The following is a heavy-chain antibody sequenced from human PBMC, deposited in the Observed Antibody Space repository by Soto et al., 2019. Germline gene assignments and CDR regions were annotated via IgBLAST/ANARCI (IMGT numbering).Heavy chain of an antibody. V-gene: IGHV3-23*01. D-gene: IGHD4-17*01. CDR2: ISGSGGST. CDR1: GFTFSSYA. CDR3: AKAPYGDYAYYFDY. J-gene: IGHJ4*02. Sequence: GGSLRFSCAASGFTFSSYAMSWVRQAPGKGLEWVSAISGSGGSTYYADSVKGRFTISRDNSKNTLYLQMNSLRAEDTAVYYCAKAPYGDYAYYFDYWGQGTLVTVSS.